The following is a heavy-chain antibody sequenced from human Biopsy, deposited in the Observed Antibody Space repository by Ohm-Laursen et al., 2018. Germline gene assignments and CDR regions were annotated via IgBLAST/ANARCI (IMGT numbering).Heavy chain of an antibody. Sequence: RSLRLSCSASGFTFQDHAMHWVRQAPGKGLEWASGISWNSGSINYAVSVQGRFTISRDNAKNSLYLQMNSLRVEDTTLYFCARLGELHGLWYFDFWGQGALVTVSS. CDR1: GFTFQDHA. D-gene: IGHD2-21*01. CDR2: ISWNSGSI. J-gene: IGHJ4*02. V-gene: IGHV3-9*01. CDR3: ARLGELHGLWYFDF.